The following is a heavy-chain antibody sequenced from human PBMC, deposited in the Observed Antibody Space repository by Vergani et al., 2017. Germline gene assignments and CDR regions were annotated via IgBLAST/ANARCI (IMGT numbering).Heavy chain of an antibody. CDR2: ISYDGTKK. J-gene: IGHJ4*02. CDR1: GFTSSYYG. V-gene: IGHV3-30*18. D-gene: IGHD3-3*01. CDR3: AKDTIFGVVIIGYYFDY. Sequence: QVHLVESGGGVVQPGRSLRLSCVVSGFTSSYYGMHWVRQAPGKGLEWVAVISYDGTKKYYADSVKGRFTISRDNSKNTLYLQMNSLRAEDTAVYYCAKDTIFGVVIIGYYFDYWGQGTLVTVSS.